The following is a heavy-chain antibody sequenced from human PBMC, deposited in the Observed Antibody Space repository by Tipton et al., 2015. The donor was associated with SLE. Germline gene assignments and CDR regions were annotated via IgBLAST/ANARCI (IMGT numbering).Heavy chain of an antibody. D-gene: IGHD3-16*01. CDR3: ARGFAITDYFDF. CDR1: GDSISSGLYY. Sequence: TLSLTCTVSGDSISSGLYYWSWIRQPAGKGLEWIGRIYTSGSTNYHPSLKSRISLSVDTSKWQFSLRLTSVTAADTAVYFCARGFAITDYFDFWGQGTLVTVSS. CDR2: IYTSGST. J-gene: IGHJ4*02. V-gene: IGHV4-61*02.